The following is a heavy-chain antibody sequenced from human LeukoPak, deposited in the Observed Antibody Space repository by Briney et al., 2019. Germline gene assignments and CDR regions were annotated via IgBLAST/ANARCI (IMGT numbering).Heavy chain of an antibody. V-gene: IGHV3-48*04. CDR3: ATTYSGPYYYYYGMDV. CDR1: GFAFSSYG. Sequence: GGSLRLSCAASGFAFSSYGITWVRQAPGKGLEWVSYISSSGSTIYYADSVKGQFTISRDNAKNSLYLQMNSLRAEDTAVYYCATTYSGPYYYYYGMDVWGQGTTVTVSS. CDR2: ISSSGSTI. D-gene: IGHD4-23*01. J-gene: IGHJ6*02.